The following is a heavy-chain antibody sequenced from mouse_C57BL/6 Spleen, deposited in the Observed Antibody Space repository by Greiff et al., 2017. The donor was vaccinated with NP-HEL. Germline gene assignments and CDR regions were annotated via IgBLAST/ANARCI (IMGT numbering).Heavy chain of an antibody. Sequence: QVQLQQPGAELVKAGASVKMSCKASGYTFTRYWMHWVKQRLGQGLEWFAETNPTNGRTYYNEKFKSKATLTVDKSSSTAYMLLSGPTFEDSAVYYCARIMKIVATYVDCWGQVTTLTVSS. CDR3: ARIMKIVATYVDC. CDR1: GYTFTRYW. D-gene: IGHD1-1*01. CDR2: TNPTNGRT. V-gene: IGHV1S81*02. J-gene: IGHJ2*01.